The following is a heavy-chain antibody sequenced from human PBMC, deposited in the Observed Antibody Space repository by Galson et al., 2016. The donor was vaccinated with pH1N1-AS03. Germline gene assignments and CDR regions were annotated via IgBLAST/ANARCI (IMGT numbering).Heavy chain of an antibody. J-gene: IGHJ6*02. V-gene: IGHV3-13*01. CDR3: ARDPHGLDV. CDR2: VGSAGDT. CDR1: GFSFRDYW. Sequence: SLRLSCAASGFSFRDYWMSWVRQAPGKGLEWVSGVGSAGDTYYAASVKGRFTISRENAKNSLYLQMSSVTAGDTAVYYCARDPHGLDVWGQGTAVTVSS.